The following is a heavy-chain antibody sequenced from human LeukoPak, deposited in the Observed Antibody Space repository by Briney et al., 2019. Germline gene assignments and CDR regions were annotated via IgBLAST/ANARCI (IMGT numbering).Heavy chain of an antibody. CDR1: GGTFSSYA. V-gene: IGHV1-69*01. CDR2: IIPIFGTA. D-gene: IGHD2-21*02. J-gene: IGHJ3*02. CDR3: AKDPLERLPPVTGDAFDI. Sequence: SVKVSCKASGGTFSSYAISWVRQAPGQGLEWMGGIIPIFGTANYAQKFQGRVTITADESTSTAYMELSSLRSEDTAVYYCAKDPLERLPPVTGDAFDIWGQGTMVTVSS.